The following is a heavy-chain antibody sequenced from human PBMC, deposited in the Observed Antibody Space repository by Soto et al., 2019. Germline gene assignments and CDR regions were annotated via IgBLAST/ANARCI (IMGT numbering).Heavy chain of an antibody. CDR1: GFTFSSSA. D-gene: IGHD6-19*01. CDR3: AKCSGGTVSTSGWCNWVVP. J-gene: IGHJ5*02. V-gene: IGHV3-23*01. Sequence: EVRLLESGGGLAQPGGSRRLSCAASGFTFSSSAMNWVRQAPGKGLEWVSSIRVGGGDTFYAASVRGRFTVSRDICRNTPSLQLNILRADDTAIYDCAKCSGGTVSTSGWCNWVVPWDQGALVTVSS. CDR2: IRVGGGDT.